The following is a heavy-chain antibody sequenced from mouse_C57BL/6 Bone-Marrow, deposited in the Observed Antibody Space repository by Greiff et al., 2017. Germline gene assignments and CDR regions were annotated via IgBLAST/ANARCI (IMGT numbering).Heavy chain of an antibody. V-gene: IGHV1-85*01. Sequence: VQGVESGPELVKPGASVKLSCKASGYNFKSDDINWVKQRPGQGLEWIGWIDPRDGSTKYNEKFKGKATLSVDTSSSTAYMELHSLTSEDSAVYFCAGDYGSSYWYFDVWGTGPTVTVSS. CDR1: GYNFKSDD. CDR2: IDPRDGST. J-gene: IGHJ1*03. CDR3: AGDYGSSYWYFDV. D-gene: IGHD1-1*01.